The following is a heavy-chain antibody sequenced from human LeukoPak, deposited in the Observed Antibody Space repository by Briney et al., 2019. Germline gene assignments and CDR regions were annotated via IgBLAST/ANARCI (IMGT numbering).Heavy chain of an antibody. V-gene: IGHV4-59*01. J-gene: IGHJ5*02. CDR3: ARASGGYYNNWFDP. Sequence: PSETLSLTCTVSGGSISIYYWNWIRQPPGKGLEWVGYIYYTGSSSYNPSLKSRVTISVDTSKNQFSLNLNSVTAADTAVYYCARASGGYYNNWFDPWGQGTLVTVSS. D-gene: IGHD3-22*01. CDR1: GGSISIYY. CDR2: IYYTGSS.